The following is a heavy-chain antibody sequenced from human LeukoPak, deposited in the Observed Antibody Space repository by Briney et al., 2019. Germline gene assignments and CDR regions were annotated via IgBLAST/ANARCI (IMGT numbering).Heavy chain of an antibody. V-gene: IGHV3-48*03. CDR1: GSTFSSYE. J-gene: IGHJ4*02. CDR3: ARGDILTGYQRGGFDY. CDR2: ISSSGSTI. D-gene: IGHD3-9*01. Sequence: PGGSLRLSCAASGSTFSSYEMNWVRQAPGKGLEWVSYISSSGSTIYYADSVKGRFTISRDNAKNSLYLQMNSQRAEDTAVYYCARGDILTGYQRGGFDYWGQGTLVTVSS.